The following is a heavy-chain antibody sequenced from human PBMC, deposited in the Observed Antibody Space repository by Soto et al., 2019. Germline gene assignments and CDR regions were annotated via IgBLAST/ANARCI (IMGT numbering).Heavy chain of an antibody. V-gene: IGHV4-39*01. J-gene: IGHJ5*02. CDR3: ARPIVVVVAANEGWWFDP. D-gene: IGHD2-15*01. Sequence: SETLSLTCTVSGGSISSSSYYWGWIRQPPGKGLEWIGSIYYSGSTYYNPSLKSRVTISVDTSKNQFSLKLSSVTAADTAVYYCARPIVVVVAANEGWWFDPWGQGTLVTVSS. CDR1: GGSISSSSYY. CDR2: IYYSGST.